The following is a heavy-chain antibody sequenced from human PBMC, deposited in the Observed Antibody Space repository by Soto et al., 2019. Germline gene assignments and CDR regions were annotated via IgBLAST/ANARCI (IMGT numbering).Heavy chain of an antibody. CDR3: AATYYDFWSGYKILYYFDF. D-gene: IGHD3-3*01. V-gene: IGHV4-34*01. Sequence: PSETLSLTCAVYGGSFIGYYWGWIRQPPGKGLEWIGEINHSGSTNYNPSLKSRVTISVDTSKSQFSLKLSSVTAADTAVYYCAATYYDFWSGYKILYYFDFWGQGTLVTVSS. CDR1: GGSFIGYY. CDR2: INHSGST. J-gene: IGHJ4*02.